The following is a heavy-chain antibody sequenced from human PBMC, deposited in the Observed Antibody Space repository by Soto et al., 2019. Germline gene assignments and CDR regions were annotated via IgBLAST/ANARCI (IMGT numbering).Heavy chain of an antibody. CDR1: GGSISSYY. CDR2: IYYSGST. J-gene: IGHJ6*02. Sequence: SETLSLTCTVSGGSISSYYRSWIRQPPGTGLEWIGYIYYSGSTNYNPSLKSRVTISVDTSKNQFSLKLSSVAAADTAVYYCARDYRGLRYFDWPYYYGMDVWGQGTTVTVSS. V-gene: IGHV4-59*01. CDR3: ARDYRGLRYFDWPYYYGMDV. D-gene: IGHD3-9*01.